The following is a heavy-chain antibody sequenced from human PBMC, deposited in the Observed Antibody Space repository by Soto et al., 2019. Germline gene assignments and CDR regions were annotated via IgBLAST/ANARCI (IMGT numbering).Heavy chain of an antibody. CDR1: GFTFSSYG. CDR3: ARADPGGNSMFFDY. V-gene: IGHV3-33*01. D-gene: IGHD2-21*02. Sequence: QPGGSLRLSCAASGFTFSSYGMHWVRQAPGKGLEWVAVIWYDGSNKYYADSVKGRFTISRDNSKNTLYLQMNSLRAEDTAVYYCARADPGGNSMFFDYWGQGTLVTVSS. J-gene: IGHJ4*02. CDR2: IWYDGSNK.